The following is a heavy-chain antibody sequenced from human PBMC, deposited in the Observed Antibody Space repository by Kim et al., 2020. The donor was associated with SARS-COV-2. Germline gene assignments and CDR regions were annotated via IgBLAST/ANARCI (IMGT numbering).Heavy chain of an antibody. V-gene: IGHV4-39*01. CDR1: GGSISSSSYY. Sequence: SETLSLTCTVSGGSISSSSYYWGWIRQPPGKGLEWIGSIYYSGSTYYNPSLKSRVTISVDTSKNQFSLKLSSVTAADTAVYYCARRVLGRFELMDYFDY. D-gene: IGHD2-8*01. CDR3: ARRVLGRFELMDYFDY. CDR2: IYYSGST. J-gene: IGHJ4*01.